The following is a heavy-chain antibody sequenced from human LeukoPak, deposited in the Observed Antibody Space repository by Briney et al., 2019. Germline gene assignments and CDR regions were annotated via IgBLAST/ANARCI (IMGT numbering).Heavy chain of an antibody. Sequence: PGGSLRLSCAASGFIVRSNEMSWVRQAPGKGLEWIGYIYYTGSTEYHPSLKSRVTISLDTSKNQFSLKLTSVTAADTAVYYCARVYQSAEYYFDYWGQGNLVSVSS. D-gene: IGHD2-2*01. CDR1: GFIVRSNE. V-gene: IGHV4-59*02. J-gene: IGHJ4*02. CDR3: ARVYQSAEYYFDY. CDR2: IYYTGST.